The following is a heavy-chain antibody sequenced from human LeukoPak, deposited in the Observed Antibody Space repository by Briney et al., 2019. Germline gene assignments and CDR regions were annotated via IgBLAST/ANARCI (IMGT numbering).Heavy chain of an antibody. CDR1: GYSFTSYW. Sequence: GESLKISCKGSGYSFTSYWIGCVRQMPGKGLEWMGIIYPGDSDTRYSPSFQGQVTISADKSISTAYLQWGSLKASDTAMYYCARSSVEMATIGHHYYYYYMDVWGKGTTVTVSS. CDR2: IYPGDSDT. V-gene: IGHV5-51*01. J-gene: IGHJ6*03. CDR3: ARSSVEMATIGHHYYYYYMDV. D-gene: IGHD5-24*01.